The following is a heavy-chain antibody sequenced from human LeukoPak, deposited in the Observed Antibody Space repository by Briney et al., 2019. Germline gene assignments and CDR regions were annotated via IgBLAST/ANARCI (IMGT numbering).Heavy chain of an antibody. D-gene: IGHD3-9*01. J-gene: IGHJ4*02. CDR3: ARLSHFDWLLGHSGHLDY. V-gene: IGHV3-23*01. Sequence: GGSLRLSCVASGFTFSSYAMSWVRQAPGKGLEWVSTIIGSGDNAYYADSVKGRFTISRDNSKNTLYLQMNSLRAEDTAVYYCARLSHFDWLLGHSGHLDYWGQGTLVTVSS. CDR2: IIGSGDNA. CDR1: GFTFSSYA.